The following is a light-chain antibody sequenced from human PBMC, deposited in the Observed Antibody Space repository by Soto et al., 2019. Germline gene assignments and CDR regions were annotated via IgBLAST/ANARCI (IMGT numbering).Light chain of an antibody. CDR2: DVS. CDR1: SSAVGGYNY. Sequence: QSALTQPASVSGSPGQSITISCTGTSSAVGGYNYVSWYQQHPGKAPKLMIYDVSNRPSGVSNRFSGSKSGNTASLTISGLQAEDEADYYCSSYTSSSTLVVFGGGTKLTDL. V-gene: IGLV2-14*01. J-gene: IGLJ2*01. CDR3: SSYTSSSTLVV.